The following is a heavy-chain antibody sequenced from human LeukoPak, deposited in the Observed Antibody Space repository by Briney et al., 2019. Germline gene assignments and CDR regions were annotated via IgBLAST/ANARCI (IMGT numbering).Heavy chain of an antibody. CDR2: IYHDGNT. J-gene: IGHJ4*02. Sequence: PSETLSLTRAVSGGSITTPSWWIWVRQPPGKGLEWIGEIYHDGNTDYNPSLKSRVTISVDKSTSHFSLKLTSLTAADTAVYYCARAPEPTTNGFDYWGQGILVTVSS. CDR1: GGSITTPSW. CDR3: ARAPEPTTNGFDY. V-gene: IGHV4-4*02. D-gene: IGHD1-14*01.